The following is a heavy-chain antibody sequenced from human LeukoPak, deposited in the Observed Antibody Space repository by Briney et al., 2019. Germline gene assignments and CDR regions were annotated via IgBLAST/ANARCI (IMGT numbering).Heavy chain of an antibody. CDR2: ISYDGSNK. D-gene: IGHD5-18*01. CDR3: ARVISSAMVGFDY. CDR1: GFTFSSYA. Sequence: GGSLRLSCAASGFTFSSYAMHWVRQAPGKGLEWVAVISYDGSNKYYADSVKGRFTISRDNSKDTLYLQMNSLRAEDTAVYYCARVISSAMVGFDYWGQGTLVTVSS. V-gene: IGHV3-30-3*01. J-gene: IGHJ4*02.